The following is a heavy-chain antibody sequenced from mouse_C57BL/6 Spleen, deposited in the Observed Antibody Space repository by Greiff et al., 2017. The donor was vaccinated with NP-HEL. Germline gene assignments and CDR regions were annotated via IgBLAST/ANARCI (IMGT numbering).Heavy chain of an antibody. CDR2: INPNNGGT. CDR1: GYTFTDYN. V-gene: IGHV1-18*01. D-gene: IGHD2-4*01. CDR3: ARERGLEGFDY. J-gene: IGHJ2*01. Sequence: EVQLKQSGPELVKPGASVKIPCKASGYTFTDYNMDWVKQSHGKSLEWIGDINPNNGGTFYNQKFKGKATLTVDKSSSTAYMALRSLTSEDTAVYYCARERGLEGFDYWGQGTTLTVSS.